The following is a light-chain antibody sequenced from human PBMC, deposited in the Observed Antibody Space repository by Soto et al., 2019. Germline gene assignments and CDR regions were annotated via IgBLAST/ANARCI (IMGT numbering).Light chain of an antibody. V-gene: IGKV3-20*01. CDR2: GAS. J-gene: IGKJ5*01. CDR1: QSVSSSY. CDR3: QQYGNSPIT. Sequence: EIVLTQSPGTLSLSPGERATLSCRASQSVSSSYLAWYQQKPGQAPRLLISGASSMATGIPDRFSGSGSGKDFTLTIRRLEPEDFAIYYCQQYGNSPITFGQGTRLEIK.